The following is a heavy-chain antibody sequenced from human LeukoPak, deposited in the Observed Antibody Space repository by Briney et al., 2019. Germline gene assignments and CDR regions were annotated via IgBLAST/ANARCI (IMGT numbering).Heavy chain of an antibody. Sequence: GGSLRLSCAASGFTFSSYSMNWVRQAPGKGLEWVSYISSSSGTIYYADCVKGRFTISRDNAKNSLYLQMNSLRAEDTAVYYCAREDDYSGSYYINWFDPWGQGTLVTVSS. J-gene: IGHJ5*02. CDR3: AREDDYSGSYYINWFDP. CDR1: GFTFSSYS. D-gene: IGHD1-26*01. CDR2: ISSSSGTI. V-gene: IGHV3-48*01.